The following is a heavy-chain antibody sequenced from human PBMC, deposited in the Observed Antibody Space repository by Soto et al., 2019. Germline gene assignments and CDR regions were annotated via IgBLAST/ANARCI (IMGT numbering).Heavy chain of an antibody. CDR2: IKSKTDGGTT. CDR1: GFTFSNAW. CDR3: TTGESSSSWGNYYYYGMDV. V-gene: IGHV3-15*07. D-gene: IGHD6-6*01. J-gene: IGHJ6*02. Sequence: GGSLRLSCAASGFTFSNAWMNWVRQAPGKGLEWVGRIKSKTDGGTTDYAAPVKGRFTISRDDSKNTLYLQMNSLKTEDTAVYYCTTGESSSSWGNYYYYGMDVWGQGTTVTAP.